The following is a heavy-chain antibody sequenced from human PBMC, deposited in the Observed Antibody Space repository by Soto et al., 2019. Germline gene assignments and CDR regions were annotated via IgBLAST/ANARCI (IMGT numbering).Heavy chain of an antibody. V-gene: IGHV1-3*01. CDR3: ARGDSYPALSVMGV. D-gene: IGHD2-21*02. Sequence: QVQLVQSGAEVKKPGASVQVSCKTSGYTCTGYAIHWVRKAPGQRLEWMGWINSGNGNTKYSQKFQGRVTITRETSANTVAMDLTGLRSEDTDVYSCARGDSYPALSVMGVWCQGTTVTVSS. CDR1: GYTCTGYA. CDR2: INSGNGNT. J-gene: IGHJ6*02.